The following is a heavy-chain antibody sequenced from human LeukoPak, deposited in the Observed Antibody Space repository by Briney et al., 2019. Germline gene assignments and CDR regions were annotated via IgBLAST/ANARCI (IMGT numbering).Heavy chain of an antibody. J-gene: IGHJ4*02. Sequence: GGSVRLSCGASGFTFRGYAMAWVRQAPGKGLEWVSTISSSGENTYYTDSVKGRFTVSRDNSKNTLYLQMNSLRAEDTAVYFCAKDKTNSIWRFFDYWGQGTLVTVSS. CDR1: GFTFRGYA. V-gene: IGHV3-23*01. CDR3: AKDKTNSIWRFFDY. D-gene: IGHD6-13*01. CDR2: ISSSGENT.